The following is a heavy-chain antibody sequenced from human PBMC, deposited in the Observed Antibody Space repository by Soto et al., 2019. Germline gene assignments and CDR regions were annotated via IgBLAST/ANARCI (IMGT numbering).Heavy chain of an antibody. D-gene: IGHD6-13*01. Sequence: QVQLVQSGAEVKKPGSSVKVSCKASGGTFSSYTISWVRQAPGQGLEWMGRIIPILGITNYAQKFQGRVTITADKSTSTAYMELSSLRSEDTAVYYCAREVAADGTFREDVFDIWGQGTLVTVSS. CDR1: GGTFSSYT. V-gene: IGHV1-69*08. CDR2: IIPILGIT. J-gene: IGHJ3*02. CDR3: AREVAADGTFREDVFDI.